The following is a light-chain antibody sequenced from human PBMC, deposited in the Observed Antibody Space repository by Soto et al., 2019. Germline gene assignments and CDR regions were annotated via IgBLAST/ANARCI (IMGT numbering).Light chain of an antibody. CDR1: SSDVGGYNY. V-gene: IGLV2-8*01. CDR3: SSYAGAHIV. J-gene: IGLJ1*01. Sequence: QSVLTQPPSASGSPGQSVTISCTGTSSDVGGYNYVSWYQQHPGKAPKLMIYDVSQRPSGVPDRFSGSKSGNTASLTVSRLQAEDEADYYCSSYAGAHIVFGTGTKVTVL. CDR2: DVS.